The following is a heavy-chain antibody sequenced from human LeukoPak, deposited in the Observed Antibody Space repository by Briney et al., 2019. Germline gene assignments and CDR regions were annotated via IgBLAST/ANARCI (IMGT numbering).Heavy chain of an antibody. CDR2: INHSGST. Sequence: SETLSLTCAVYGGSFSGYYWSWIRQPPGKGLEWIGEINHSGSTNYNPSLKSRVTISVDTSKNQFSPKLSSVTAADTAVYYCASSYAHPLDYWGQGTLVTVSS. CDR1: GGSFSGYY. J-gene: IGHJ4*02. CDR3: ASSYAHPLDY. V-gene: IGHV4-34*01. D-gene: IGHD2-2*01.